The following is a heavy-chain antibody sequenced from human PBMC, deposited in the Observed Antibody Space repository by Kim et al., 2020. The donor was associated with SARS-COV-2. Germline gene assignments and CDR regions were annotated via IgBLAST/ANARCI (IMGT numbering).Heavy chain of an antibody. D-gene: IGHD4-4*01. CDR3: ARDMNPTVYDY. J-gene: IGHJ4*02. Sequence: KTKYSQKFQGRVTITRDTSANPAYMELSSLTSEDTAVYYCARDMNPTVYDYWGQGTLVTVSS. V-gene: IGHV1-3*01. CDR2: KT.